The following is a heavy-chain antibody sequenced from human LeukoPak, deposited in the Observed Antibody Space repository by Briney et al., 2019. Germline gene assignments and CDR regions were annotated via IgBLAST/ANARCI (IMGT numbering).Heavy chain of an antibody. Sequence: ASVKVSCKASGYTFTSYGISWVRQAPGQGLEWMGWISAYNGNTKYAQKLQGRVTMTTDTSTSTAYMELRSLRSDDTAVYYCARARRGVEMATIFDFWGQGTLVTVSS. CDR1: GYTFTSYG. CDR2: ISAYNGNT. CDR3: ARARRGVEMATIFDF. V-gene: IGHV1-18*01. J-gene: IGHJ4*02. D-gene: IGHD5-24*01.